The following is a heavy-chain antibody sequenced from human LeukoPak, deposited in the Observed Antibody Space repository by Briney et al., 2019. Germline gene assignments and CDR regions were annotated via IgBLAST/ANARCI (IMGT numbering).Heavy chain of an antibody. V-gene: IGHV3-73*01. J-gene: IGHJ4*02. CDR2: IRSKPHNYAT. Sequence: PGGSLKLSCAASGFSFSGSAMHWVRQASGKGLEWVGRIRSKPHNYATAYAASVKGRFTLSRDVSENTAFLQMNSLRTEDTAVYYCTPVVGDVVFTNAYWGQGTLVTVSS. CDR3: TPVVGDVVFTNAY. D-gene: IGHD2-21*01. CDR1: GFSFSGSA.